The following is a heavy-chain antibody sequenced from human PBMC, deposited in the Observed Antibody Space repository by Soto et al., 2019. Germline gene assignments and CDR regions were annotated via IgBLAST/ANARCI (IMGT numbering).Heavy chain of an antibody. J-gene: IGHJ3*02. CDR1: GFSFSAYA. D-gene: IGHD2-8*01. V-gene: IGHV3-23*01. CDR2: LVGSGGDK. Sequence: PGGSLRLSCTASGFSFSAYAMNRVRQAPGKGLQWVSGLVGSGGDKNYADSVRGRFTVSRDNSKNTLYLQMDSLRDEDTAVYYCAKDFIANNGVWEAFDMWGRGTEVTVSS. CDR3: AKDFIANNGVWEAFDM.